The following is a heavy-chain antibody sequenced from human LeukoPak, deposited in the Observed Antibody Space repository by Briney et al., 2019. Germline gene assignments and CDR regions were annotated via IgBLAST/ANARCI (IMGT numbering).Heavy chain of an antibody. Sequence: SETLSLTCAVYGGSFSGYYWSWIRQPPVKGLEWIGEINHSGSTNYNPSLKSRVTISVDTSKNQFSLKLSSVTAADTAVYYCARRALVAAATFYYWGQGILVTVSS. D-gene: IGHD6-13*01. V-gene: IGHV4-34*01. CDR3: ARRALVAAATFYY. J-gene: IGHJ4*02. CDR2: INHSGST. CDR1: GGSFSGYY.